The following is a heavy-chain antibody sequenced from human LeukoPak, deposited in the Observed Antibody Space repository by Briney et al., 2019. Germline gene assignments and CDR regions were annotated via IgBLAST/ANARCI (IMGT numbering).Heavy chain of an antibody. J-gene: IGHJ5*02. Sequence: PSETLSLTCTVSGGSMSSSSYYWGWIRQPPGKGLEWIGSIYYSGSTYYNPSLKSRVTISVDTSKNQFSLKLTSVTAADTAVYYCARDPYNWNLFDPWGQGTLVTVSS. CDR2: IYYSGST. V-gene: IGHV4-39*07. CDR3: ARDPYNWNLFDP. CDR1: GGSMSSSSYY. D-gene: IGHD1-20*01.